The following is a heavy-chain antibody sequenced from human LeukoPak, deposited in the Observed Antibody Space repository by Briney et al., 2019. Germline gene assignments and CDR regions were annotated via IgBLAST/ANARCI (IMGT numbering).Heavy chain of an antibody. CDR3: ARGEGYDILTGYYKTDWFDP. J-gene: IGHJ5*02. Sequence: GASVRVSCKASGYTFTSYAMHWVRQAPGQRLEWMGWITAGNGNTKYSQKFQGRVTITRDTSASTAYMELSSLRSEDTAVYYCARGEGYDILTGYYKTDWFDPWGQGTLVTVSS. D-gene: IGHD3-9*01. CDR2: ITAGNGNT. V-gene: IGHV1-3*01. CDR1: GYTFTSYA.